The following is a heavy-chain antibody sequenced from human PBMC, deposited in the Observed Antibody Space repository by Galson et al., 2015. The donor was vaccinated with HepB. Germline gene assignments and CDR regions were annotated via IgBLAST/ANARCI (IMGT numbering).Heavy chain of an antibody. CDR3: ARASYSPVLGGGGYGMDV. D-gene: IGHD2-8*02. Sequence: SVKVSCKASGGTFSSYTISWVRQAPGQGLGWMGRIIPILGIANYAQKFQGRVTITADKSTSTAYMELSSLRSEDTAVYYCARASYSPVLGGGGYGMDVWGQGTTVTVSS. CDR1: GGTFSSYT. V-gene: IGHV1-69*02. CDR2: IIPILGIA. J-gene: IGHJ6*02.